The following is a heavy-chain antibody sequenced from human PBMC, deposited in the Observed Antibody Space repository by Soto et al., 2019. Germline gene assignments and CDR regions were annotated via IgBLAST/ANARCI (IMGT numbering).Heavy chain of an antibody. Sequence: QVQLQELGPGLVKPSGTLSLTCAVSGGSISSDNWWSWVRQSPGKGLEWIGEIYHSGSTNYNPSLKSRVNISVDKSKMQFYLKLSSVTAADTAVYYCAKTRAYGYAYGGGGDSFDYWGQGTLVTVSS. V-gene: IGHV4-4*02. J-gene: IGHJ4*02. CDR3: AKTRAYGYAYGGGGDSFDY. CDR1: GGSISSDNW. CDR2: IYHSGST. D-gene: IGHD5-18*01.